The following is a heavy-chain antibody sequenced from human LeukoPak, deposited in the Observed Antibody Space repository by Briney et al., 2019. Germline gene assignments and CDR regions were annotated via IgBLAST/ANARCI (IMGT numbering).Heavy chain of an antibody. Sequence: GSLRLSCAASGFTFSDYYMSWLRQPAGKGLEWIGRIYTSGSTNYNPSLKSRVTMSVDTSKNLFSLKLSSVTAADTAVYYCARGRYGVVTRGWFDPWGQGTLVTVSS. D-gene: IGHD3-3*01. V-gene: IGHV4-4*07. J-gene: IGHJ5*02. CDR3: ARGRYGVVTRGWFDP. CDR1: GFTFSDYY. CDR2: IYTSGST.